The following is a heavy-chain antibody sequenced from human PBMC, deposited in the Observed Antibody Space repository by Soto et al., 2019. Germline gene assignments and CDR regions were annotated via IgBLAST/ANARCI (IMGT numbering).Heavy chain of an antibody. Sequence: SETLSLTCTVSGGSVSSGSYYWSWIRQPPGKGLEWIGYIYYSGSTNYNPSLKSRVTISIDRSKNQFSLKLSSVTATDTAVYYCARSVTRIAARVCYFDYWGQGTLVTVS. CDR1: GGSVSSGSYY. J-gene: IGHJ4*02. CDR3: ARSVTRIAARVCYFDY. V-gene: IGHV4-61*01. CDR2: IYYSGST. D-gene: IGHD6-6*01.